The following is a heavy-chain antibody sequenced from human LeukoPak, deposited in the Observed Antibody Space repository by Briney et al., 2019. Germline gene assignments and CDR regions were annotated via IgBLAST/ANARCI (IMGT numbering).Heavy chain of an antibody. CDR3: AIDEDPYGSGSYSDY. Sequence: PSETLSLTCTVSGGSISSYYWSWIRQPPGNGLEWLGCIYYSGSTNYNPSLKSRVTISVDTSKNQFSLKLSSVTAADTAVYYCAIDEDPYGSGSYSDYWGQGTLVTV. V-gene: IGHV4-59*01. D-gene: IGHD3-10*01. CDR1: GGSISSYY. CDR2: IYYSGST. J-gene: IGHJ4*02.